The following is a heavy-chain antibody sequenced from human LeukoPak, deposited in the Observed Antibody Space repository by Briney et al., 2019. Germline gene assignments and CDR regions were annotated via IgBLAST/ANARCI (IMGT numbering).Heavy chain of an antibody. CDR2: ISGSGGST. CDR3: AKFKGGDGYNPFDY. D-gene: IGHD5-24*01. J-gene: IGHJ4*02. V-gene: IGHV3-23*01. Sequence: GGSLRLSCAASGFTFSSYAMSWVRQTPGKGLEWVSAISGSGGSTYYADSVKGRFTISRDNSKNTLYLQMNSLRAEDTAVYYCAKFKGGDGYNPFDYWGQGTLVIVSS. CDR1: GFTFSSYA.